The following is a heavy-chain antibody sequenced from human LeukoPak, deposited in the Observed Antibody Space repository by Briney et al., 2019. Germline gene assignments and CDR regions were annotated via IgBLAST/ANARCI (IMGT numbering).Heavy chain of an antibody. D-gene: IGHD3-22*01. V-gene: IGHV1-18*01. Sequence: ASVKVSCKASGGTFSSYAISWVRQAHGQGFEWMGWISAYNGNTNYAQKLQGRVTMTTDTSTNTAYMELRSLISDDTAVYYCARSKGDTNYYESSGSSHTGYFDYWGQGTLVTVSS. CDR1: GGTFSSYA. CDR3: ARSKGDTNYYESSGSSHTGYFDY. J-gene: IGHJ4*02. CDR2: ISAYNGNT.